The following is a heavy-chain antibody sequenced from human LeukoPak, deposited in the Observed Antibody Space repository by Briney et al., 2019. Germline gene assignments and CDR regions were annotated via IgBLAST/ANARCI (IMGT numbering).Heavy chain of an antibody. CDR3: ARATVTTTSDAFDI. Sequence: ASVKVSCKASGYTFTSYGISWVRQAPGQGLEWMGWISAYNGNTKYAQKLQGRVTMTTDTSTSTAYMELRSLRSDDTAVYYCARATVTTTSDAFDIWGQGTMVTVSS. V-gene: IGHV1-18*01. J-gene: IGHJ3*02. D-gene: IGHD4-17*01. CDR2: ISAYNGNT. CDR1: GYTFTSYG.